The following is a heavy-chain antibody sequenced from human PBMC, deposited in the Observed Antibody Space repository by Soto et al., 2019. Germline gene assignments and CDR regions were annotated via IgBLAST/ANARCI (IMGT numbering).Heavy chain of an antibody. D-gene: IGHD3-10*01. Sequence: GGSLRLSCVVSGFRFSDYAMHWVRQAPGKGLEWVAVILYDGNNKYYADSVKGRFTIARDNSKNTLYLQMNSLRAEDTAMYYCARVPFGSGTHVDYWGQGTLVTVSS. J-gene: IGHJ4*02. CDR2: ILYDGNNK. CDR3: ARVPFGSGTHVDY. V-gene: IGHV3-30-3*01. CDR1: GFRFSDYA.